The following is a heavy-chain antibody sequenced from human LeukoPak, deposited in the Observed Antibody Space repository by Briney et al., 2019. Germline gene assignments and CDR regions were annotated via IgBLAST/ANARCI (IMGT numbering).Heavy chain of an antibody. Sequence: GASVKVSCKASGYTFTSYGISWVRQAPGQGLEWMGWISAYNGNTDYAQKFQGRVTMTTDTSTSTAYMEVRSLRSDDTAVYHCARAYSGSYYYYWGQGTLVTVSS. J-gene: IGHJ4*02. V-gene: IGHV1-18*01. CDR1: GYTFTSYG. D-gene: IGHD1-26*01. CDR2: ISAYNGNT. CDR3: ARAYSGSYYYY.